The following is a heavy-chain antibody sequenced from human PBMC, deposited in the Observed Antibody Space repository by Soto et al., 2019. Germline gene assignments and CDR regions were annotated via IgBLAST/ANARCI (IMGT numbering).Heavy chain of an antibody. D-gene: IGHD6-6*01. J-gene: IGHJ5*02. Sequence: QVQLQESGPGLVKPSQTLSLTCTVSGGSISSGDYYWSWIRQPPGKGLEWIGYIYYSGSTYHNPSLKSRVNISGDTAKNQFPLKLSSVTAADTAVYYWARERPDGARLDPWGQGTLVTASS. CDR3: ARERPDGARLDP. V-gene: IGHV4-30-4*01. CDR2: IYYSGST. CDR1: GGSISSGDYY.